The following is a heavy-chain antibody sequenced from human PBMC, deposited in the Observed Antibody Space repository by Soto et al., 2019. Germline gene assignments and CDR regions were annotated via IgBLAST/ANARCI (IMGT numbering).Heavy chain of an antibody. CDR3: AGVVGGKGWYAFDY. CDR1: GGTFSSYA. CDR2: IIPIFGTA. V-gene: IGHV1-69*01. Sequence: QVQLVQSGAEVKKPGSSVKVSCKASGGTFSSYAISWVRQAPGQGLEWMGGIIPIFGTANYAQKFQGRVTITADEATSEVYMERSSVRSVDTCVYYWAGVVGGKGWYAFDYWGQGTLVTVSS. D-gene: IGHD2-15*01. J-gene: IGHJ4*02.